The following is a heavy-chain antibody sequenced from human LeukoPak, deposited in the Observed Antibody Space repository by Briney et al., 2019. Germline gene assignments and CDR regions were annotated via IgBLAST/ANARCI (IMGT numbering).Heavy chain of an antibody. V-gene: IGHV4-38-2*02. Sequence: PSETLSLTCTVSGYSISSGYCWGWIRQPPGKGLEWIGSIYHSGSTYYNPSLKSRVTISVDTSKNQFSLKLSSVTAADTAVYYCARVVVDSSWADYWGQGTLVTVSS. CDR2: IYHSGST. CDR3: ARVVVDSSWADY. D-gene: IGHD6-13*01. CDR1: GYSISSGYC. J-gene: IGHJ4*02.